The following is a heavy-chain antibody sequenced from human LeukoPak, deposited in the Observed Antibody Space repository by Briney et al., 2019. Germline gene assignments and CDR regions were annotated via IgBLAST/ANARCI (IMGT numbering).Heavy chain of an antibody. V-gene: IGHV4-4*07. J-gene: IGHJ3*02. CDR3: ARDLGYYDSSGIAFDI. Sequence: SETLSLTCTVSGGSISSYYWSWIRQPAGKGLEWIGRIYTSGSTNYNPSLKSRVAMSVDTSKNQFSLKLSSVTAADTAVYYCARDLGYYDSSGIAFDIWGQGTMVTVSS. D-gene: IGHD3-22*01. CDR2: IYTSGST. CDR1: GGSISSYY.